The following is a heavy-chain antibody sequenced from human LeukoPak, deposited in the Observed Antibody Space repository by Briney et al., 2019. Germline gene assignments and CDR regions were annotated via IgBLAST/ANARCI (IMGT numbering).Heavy chain of an antibody. V-gene: IGHV4-34*01. D-gene: IGHD2-2*01. CDR3: ARGQYCSTTTCYSARRYFDF. J-gene: IGHJ4*02. Sequence: NDSGSTNSTSSLRSRVAISLDTSKNQFSLRLTSVTAADTAVYYCARGQYCSTTTCYSARRYFDFWGQGTLVTVSS. CDR2: NDSGST.